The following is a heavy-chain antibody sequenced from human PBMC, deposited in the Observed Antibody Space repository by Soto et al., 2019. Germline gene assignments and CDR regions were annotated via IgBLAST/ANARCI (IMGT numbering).Heavy chain of an antibody. J-gene: IGHJ4*02. Sequence: QPGGSLRLSCAASGFTFDDYAMHWVRQAPGKGLEWVSGLSWNSDSIGYADSVKGRFTTSRDNAKKSLYLQMNGLRAEDTALYYCAKDMSASYSSSSHYFDYWGQGTLVTVSS. V-gene: IGHV3-9*01. D-gene: IGHD6-6*01. CDR2: LSWNSDSI. CDR3: AKDMSASYSSSSHYFDY. CDR1: GFTFDDYA.